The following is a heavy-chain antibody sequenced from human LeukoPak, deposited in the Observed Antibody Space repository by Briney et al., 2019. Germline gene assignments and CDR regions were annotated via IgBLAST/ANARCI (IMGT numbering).Heavy chain of an antibody. D-gene: IGHD6-13*01. Sequence: GRSLRLSCAASGFTFSSYGMHWVRQAPGKGLEWVSAISGSGGSTYYADSVKGRFTISRDNSKNTLYLQMNSLRAEDTAVYYCAKSTRTYSRYKADYWGQGTLVTVSS. CDR1: GFTFSSYG. V-gene: IGHV3-23*01. CDR3: AKSTRTYSRYKADY. CDR2: ISGSGGST. J-gene: IGHJ4*02.